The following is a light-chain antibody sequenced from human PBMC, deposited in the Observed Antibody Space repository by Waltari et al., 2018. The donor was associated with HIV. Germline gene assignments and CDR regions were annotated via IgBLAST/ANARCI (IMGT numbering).Light chain of an antibody. J-gene: IGLJ2*01. CDR1: SSDVGGYDY. CDR2: DVS. Sequence: QSALTQPRSVSGSPGQSVTISCTGTSSDVGGYDYVSWYQQHPGKAPKRMIYDVSERPSGVPDRVSGSKSGNTASLTISGLQAEDEADYYCSSYAGSYSVVFGGGTKLTVL. CDR3: SSYAGSYSVV. V-gene: IGLV2-11*01.